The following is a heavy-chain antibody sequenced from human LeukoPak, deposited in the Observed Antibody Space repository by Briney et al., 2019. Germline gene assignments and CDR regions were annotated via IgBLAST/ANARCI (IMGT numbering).Heavy chain of an antibody. D-gene: IGHD2-2*02. CDR1: GGSISSYY. CDR2: IYYSGST. J-gene: IGHJ5*02. Sequence: PSETLSLTCTVSGGSISSYYWSWIRQPPGKGLEWIGYIYYSGSTNYNPSLKSRVTISVDTSKNQFSLKLSSVTAADTAVYYCAREIVVPAAIPESWFDPWGQGTLVTVSS. V-gene: IGHV4-59*01. CDR3: AREIVVPAAIPESWFDP.